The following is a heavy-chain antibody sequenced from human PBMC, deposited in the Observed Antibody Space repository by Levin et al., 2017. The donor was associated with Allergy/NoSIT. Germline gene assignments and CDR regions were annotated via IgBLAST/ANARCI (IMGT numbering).Heavy chain of an antibody. D-gene: IGHD3-10*01. CDR3: ARVRYGSGSYIFDY. Sequence: PWGSLRLSCAASGFTFDDNGMSWVRQAPGKGLEWVSGINWNGGSTGYADSVKGRFTISRDNAKNSLYLQMNSLRAEDTALYHCARVRYGSGSYIFDYWGQGTLVTVSS. V-gene: IGHV3-20*01. CDR1: GFTFDDNG. CDR2: INWNGGST. J-gene: IGHJ4*02.